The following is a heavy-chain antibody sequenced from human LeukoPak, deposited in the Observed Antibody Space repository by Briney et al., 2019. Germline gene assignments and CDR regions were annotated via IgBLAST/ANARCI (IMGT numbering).Heavy chain of an antibody. J-gene: IGHJ4*02. CDR2: IYYSGST. V-gene: IGHV4-39*02. CDR3: ARERGSVDTAMVDY. Sequence: SETLSLTCTVSGGSISSSSYYWGWIRQPPGKGLEWIGSIYYSGSTYYNPSLKSRVTISVDTSKSQFSLKLSSVAAADTAVYYCARERGSVDTAMVDYWGQGTLVTVSS. D-gene: IGHD5-18*01. CDR1: GGSISSSSYY.